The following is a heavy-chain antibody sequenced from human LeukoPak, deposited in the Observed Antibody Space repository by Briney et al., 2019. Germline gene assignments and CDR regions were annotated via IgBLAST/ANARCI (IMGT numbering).Heavy chain of an antibody. Sequence: SETLSLTCTVSGGSISSYYWSWIRQPPGKGLEWIGYIYYSGSTNYNPSLKSRVTISVDTSKNQFSLKLSPVTAADTAVYYCAKTSVGYHYYGMDVWGQGTTVTVSS. CDR1: GGSISSYY. J-gene: IGHJ6*02. V-gene: IGHV4-59*01. CDR3: AKTSVGYHYYGMDV. CDR2: IYYSGST.